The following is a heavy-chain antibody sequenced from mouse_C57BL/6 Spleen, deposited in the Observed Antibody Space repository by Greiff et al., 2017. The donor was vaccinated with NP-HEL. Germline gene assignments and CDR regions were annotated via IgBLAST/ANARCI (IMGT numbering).Heavy chain of an antibody. CDR3: ARSDYYGSRAYFDY. CDR1: GYAFSSSW. Sequence: QVQLKESGPELVKPGASVKISCKASGYAFSSSWMNWVKQRPGKGLEWIGRIYPGDGDTNYNGKFKGKATLTADKSSSTAYMQLSSLTSEDSAVYFCARSDYYGSRAYFDYWGQGTTLTVSS. V-gene: IGHV1-82*01. J-gene: IGHJ2*01. D-gene: IGHD1-1*01. CDR2: IYPGDGDT.